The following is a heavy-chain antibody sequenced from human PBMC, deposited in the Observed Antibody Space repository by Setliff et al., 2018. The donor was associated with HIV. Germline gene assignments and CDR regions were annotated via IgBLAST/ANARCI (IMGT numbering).Heavy chain of an antibody. D-gene: IGHD2-15*01. CDR1: GGSISNYY. J-gene: IGHJ4*02. CDR2: INTSGST. Sequence: ETLSLTCNVSGGSISNYYWTWMRQPPGKGLEWIGYINTSGSTNYNPSLKSRVTISVDTSKDQFSLNLNSVTAADTAVYYCARDDRCSGGCCYSYWGQGALVTVSS. CDR3: ARDDRCSGGCCYSY. V-gene: IGHV4-4*08.